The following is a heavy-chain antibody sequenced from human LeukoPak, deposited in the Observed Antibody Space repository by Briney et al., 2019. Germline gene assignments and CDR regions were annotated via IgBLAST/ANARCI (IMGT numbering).Heavy chain of an antibody. CDR3: ARVARGDAFDI. D-gene: IGHD3-16*01. Sequence: GGSLRLSCAASGFTFSSYSMNWVRQAPGKGLEWVSYISSSGNTIYYADSVKGRFTISRDNAKNSLYLQMNSLRAEDTAVYYCARVARGDAFDIWGQGTMVTVSS. CDR2: ISSSGNTI. CDR1: GFTFSSYS. V-gene: IGHV3-48*04. J-gene: IGHJ3*02.